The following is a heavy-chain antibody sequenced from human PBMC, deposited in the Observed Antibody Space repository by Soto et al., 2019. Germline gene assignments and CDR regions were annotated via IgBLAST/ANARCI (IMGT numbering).Heavy chain of an antibody. Sequence: EVQLLESGGGLVQSGGSLRLSCAASGFTFSSYAMNWVRQAPGKGLEWVSAISGSGSNTYYADSVKGRFTISRDNYKNALYLQMNSLRAEDTAVYYCVKEGFDHGSGSYYTCWCQGTVVTVSS. CDR1: GFTFSSYA. V-gene: IGHV3-23*01. D-gene: IGHD3-10*01. J-gene: IGHJ4*02. CDR2: ISGSGSNT. CDR3: VKEGFDHGSGSYYTC.